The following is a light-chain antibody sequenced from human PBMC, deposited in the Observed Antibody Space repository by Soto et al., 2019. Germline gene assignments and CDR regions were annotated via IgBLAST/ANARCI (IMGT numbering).Light chain of an antibody. CDR1: SSNIGSNT. Sequence: QSVLTQPPSASGTPGQRVTISCSGRSSNIGSNTVNWYQQLPGTAPKLLIYSNNQRPSVVPDRFSGSKSGTSASLAISGLLSEDEADYYCSAWDDSLNGVVFGGGTKLTVL. CDR2: SNN. CDR3: SAWDDSLNGVV. V-gene: IGLV1-44*01. J-gene: IGLJ2*01.